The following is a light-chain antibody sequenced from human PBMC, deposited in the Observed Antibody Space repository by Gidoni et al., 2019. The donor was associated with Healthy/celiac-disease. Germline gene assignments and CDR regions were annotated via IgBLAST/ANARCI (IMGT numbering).Light chain of an antibody. J-gene: IGKJ1*01. CDR2: AAS. Sequence: DIQMTQSPSSLSASVGDRVTITCRASQSISSYLNWYQQKPGKAPKLLIYAASSLQSGVPSRFSGSGYGTDFTLTISSLQPEDFATYYCQQSYSTPPWTFXQXTKVEIK. CDR3: QQSYSTPPWT. V-gene: IGKV1-39*01. CDR1: QSISSY.